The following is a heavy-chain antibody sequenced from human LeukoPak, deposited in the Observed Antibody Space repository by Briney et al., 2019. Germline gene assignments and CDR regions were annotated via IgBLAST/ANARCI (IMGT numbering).Heavy chain of an antibody. CDR1: GYTFTSYY. J-gene: IGHJ3*02. Sequence: ASVKVSCTASGYTFTSYYMHWVRQAPGQGLEWMGIINPSGGSTSYAQKFQGRVTVTRDTSTSTVYMELNSLRAEDTAVYYCARDPEAAGTSDDAFDIWGQGTMVTVSS. V-gene: IGHV1-46*01. CDR2: INPSGGST. D-gene: IGHD6-13*01. CDR3: ARDPEAAGTSDDAFDI.